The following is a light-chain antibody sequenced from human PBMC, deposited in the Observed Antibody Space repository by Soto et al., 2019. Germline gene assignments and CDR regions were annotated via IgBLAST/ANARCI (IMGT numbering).Light chain of an antibody. CDR2: EVS. Sequence: QSALTQPASVSGSPGQSITISCTGTNSDVGGYNYVSWYQHHPGKAPKLMIYEVSNRPSGVSNRVSGSKSGNTASLTISGLQAEDEADYYCSSYVSCNLWVFGAGTKLTVL. J-gene: IGLJ3*02. V-gene: IGLV2-14*01. CDR3: SSYVSCNLWV. CDR1: NSDVGGYNY.